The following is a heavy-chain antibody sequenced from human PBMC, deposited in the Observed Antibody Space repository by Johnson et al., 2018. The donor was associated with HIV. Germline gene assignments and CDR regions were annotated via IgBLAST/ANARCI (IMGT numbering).Heavy chain of an antibody. CDR3: AKDVGNYWPNAFDI. V-gene: IGHV3-30*02. D-gene: IGHD3-22*01. CDR1: GFVFSDYV. J-gene: IGHJ3*02. CDR2: IRYDGRSK. Sequence: QVLLVESGGGVVQPGGSLTLSCVTSGFVFSDYVMHWVRQAPGKGLDWVTFIRYDGRSKHYADSVNGRFTIFRDNSKNTLYLQMNGLRAEDTAIYYCAKDVGNYWPNAFDIWGQGTMVTVSS.